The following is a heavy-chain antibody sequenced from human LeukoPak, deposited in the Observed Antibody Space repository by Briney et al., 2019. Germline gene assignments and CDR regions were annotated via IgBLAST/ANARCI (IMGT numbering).Heavy chain of an antibody. J-gene: IGHJ4*02. Sequence: GASVRVSCTAAGYSFTNYYMHWVRQAPGQGLGWMTMINPSGGSTTYAQNFQDRVTVTRDMSTSTVYMELSSLTSEDTAVYYCARTRGYYFDYWGQGTLVTVSS. CDR1: GYSFTNYY. CDR2: INPSGGST. V-gene: IGHV1-46*01. CDR3: ARTRGYYFDY.